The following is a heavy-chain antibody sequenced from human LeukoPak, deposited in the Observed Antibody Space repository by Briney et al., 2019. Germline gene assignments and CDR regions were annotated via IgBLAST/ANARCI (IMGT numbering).Heavy chain of an antibody. CDR1: GGSISSYY. J-gene: IGHJ6*03. CDR2: IYTSGST. D-gene: IGHD3-10*01. Sequence: SEALSLTCTVSGGSISSYYWSWIRQPAGKGLEWIGRIYTSGSTNYNPSLKSRVTMSVDTSKNQFSLKLSSVTAADTAVYYCARVISLANYYYYMDVWGQGTTVTVSS. CDR3: ARVISLANYYYYMDV. V-gene: IGHV4-4*07.